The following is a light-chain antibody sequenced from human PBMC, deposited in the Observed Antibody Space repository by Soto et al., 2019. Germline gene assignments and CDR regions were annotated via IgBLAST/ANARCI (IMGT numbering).Light chain of an antibody. J-gene: IGLJ3*02. Sequence: QSVPTQPPSVSGAPGQRVTISWTGSSSNIGAGYDVHWYQQLPGTAPKLLIYGNSNRPSGVPDRFSGSKSGTSASLAITGLQAEDEADYYCQSYDSSLSGYWVFGGGTKLTVL. V-gene: IGLV1-40*01. CDR1: SSNIGAGYD. CDR3: QSYDSSLSGYWV. CDR2: GNS.